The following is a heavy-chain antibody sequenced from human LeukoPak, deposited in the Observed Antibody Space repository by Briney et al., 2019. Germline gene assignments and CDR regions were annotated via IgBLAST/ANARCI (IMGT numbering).Heavy chain of an antibody. J-gene: IGHJ4*02. CDR3: ARDASLGYCSSTSCYKWAFDY. V-gene: IGHV1-69*05. Sequence: ASVKVSCKAFGGSFSSEAISWVRQAPGQGLEWMGGIIPIFGTANYAQKFQGRVTITTDESTSTAYMEVSSLRSEDTAVYYCARDASLGYCSSTSCYKWAFDYWGQGTLVTVSS. CDR2: IIPIFGTA. D-gene: IGHD2-2*02. CDR1: GGSFSSEA.